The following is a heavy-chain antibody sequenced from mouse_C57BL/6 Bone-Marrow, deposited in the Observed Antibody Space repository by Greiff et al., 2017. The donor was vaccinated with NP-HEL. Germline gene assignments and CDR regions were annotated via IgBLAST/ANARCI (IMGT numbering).Heavy chain of an antibody. CDR2: ISDGGSYT. Sequence: DVQLVESGGGLVKPGGSLKLSCAASGFTFSSYAMSWVRQTPEKRLEWVATISDGGSYTYYPDNVTGRFTISKDNANNNLYLQMSRLKSEDTAMYYCARDRDYYAMDYWGQGTSVTVTS. CDR1: GFTFSSYA. V-gene: IGHV5-4*01. J-gene: IGHJ4*01. D-gene: IGHD3-1*01. CDR3: ARDRDYYAMDY.